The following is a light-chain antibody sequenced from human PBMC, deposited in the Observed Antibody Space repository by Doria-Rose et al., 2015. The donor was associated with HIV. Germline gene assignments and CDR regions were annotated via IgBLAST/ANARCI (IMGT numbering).Light chain of an antibody. CDR3: QQIHSYPIT. CDR2: DAS. V-gene: IGKV3-11*01. CDR1: QSVSSY. J-gene: IGKJ5*01. Sequence: TQSPATLSLSPGERATLSCRASQSVSSYLVWYQQKPGQAPRLLIYDASNRATGIPARFSGSGSGTDFTLTISSLEPEDFAVYYCQQIHSYPITFGQGTRLEIK.